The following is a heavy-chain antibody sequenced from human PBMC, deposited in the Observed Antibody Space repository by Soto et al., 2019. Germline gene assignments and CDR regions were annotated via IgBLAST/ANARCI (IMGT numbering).Heavy chain of an antibody. D-gene: IGHD3-10*01. J-gene: IGHJ6*02. CDR1: GFTFSSYA. Sequence: PGGSLRLSCAASGFTFSSYAMSWVRQAPGKGLEWVAVIWYDGSNKYYADSVKGRFTISRDNSKNTLYLQMNSLRAEDTAVYYCAREPLGYYASGSPKYAMDVWGHGTTVTVSS. CDR2: IWYDGSNK. CDR3: AREPLGYYASGSPKYAMDV. V-gene: IGHV3-33*08.